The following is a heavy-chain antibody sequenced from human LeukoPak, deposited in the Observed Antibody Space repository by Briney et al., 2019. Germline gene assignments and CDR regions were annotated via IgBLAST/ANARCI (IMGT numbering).Heavy chain of an antibody. CDR2: INPNSGGT. CDR1: GYTFTGYY. D-gene: IGHD2-15*01. Sequence: ASVKISCKASGYTFTGYYMHWVRQAPGQGLEWMGWINPNSGGTNYAQNLQGRVTVTTDTSTSTAYMELRSLRSDDTAVYYCARGGYCNGANCYPFVYWGQGTLVTVSS. V-gene: IGHV1-2*02. CDR3: ARGGYCNGANCYPFVY. J-gene: IGHJ4*02.